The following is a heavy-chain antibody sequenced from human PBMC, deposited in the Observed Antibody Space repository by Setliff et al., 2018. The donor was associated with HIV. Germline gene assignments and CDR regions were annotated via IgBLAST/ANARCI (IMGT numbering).Heavy chain of an antibody. V-gene: IGHV3-7*01. CDR3: GRDGAVATWGDYYYYMDV. J-gene: IGHJ6*03. CDR1: GFTFSSYW. D-gene: IGHD5-12*01. Sequence: GGSLRLSCAASGFTFSSYWMSWVRQAPGKGLEWVANIKQDGSEKYYVDSVKGRFTISRDNSKNTLYLQMNSLRPEDTAVYYCGRDGAVATWGDYYYYMDVWGKGTTVT. CDR2: IKQDGSEK.